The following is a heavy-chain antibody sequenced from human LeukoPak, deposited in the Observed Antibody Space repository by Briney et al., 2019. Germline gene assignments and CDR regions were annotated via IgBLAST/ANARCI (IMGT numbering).Heavy chain of an antibody. V-gene: IGHV4-34*01. CDR1: GFTFSDNY. CDR2: INHSGST. CDR3: ASGRIYYDSSGSPYWYFDL. J-gene: IGHJ2*01. D-gene: IGHD3-22*01. Sequence: GSLRLSCAASGFTFSDNYMSWIRQAPGKGLEWIGEINHSGSTNYNPSLKSRVTISLDTSKNQFSLKLNSVTAADTAVYYCASGRIYYDSSGSPYWYFDLWGRGTLVTVSS.